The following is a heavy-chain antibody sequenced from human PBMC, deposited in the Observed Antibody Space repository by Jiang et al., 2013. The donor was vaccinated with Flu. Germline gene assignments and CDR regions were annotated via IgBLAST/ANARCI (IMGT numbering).Heavy chain of an antibody. Sequence: PGRSLRLSCAASGFTFSGYGMHWVRQAPGKGLEWVAVIWHDGNNKYYADSVKGRFTISRDNSKNTLYLQMNSLRVEDTAVYYCAKDIIVARISPYGMDVWGQGTTVIVSS. CDR3: AKDIIVARISPYGMDV. J-gene: IGHJ6*02. CDR1: GFTFSGYG. D-gene: IGHD5-12*01. V-gene: IGHV3-33*06. CDR2: IWHDGNNK.